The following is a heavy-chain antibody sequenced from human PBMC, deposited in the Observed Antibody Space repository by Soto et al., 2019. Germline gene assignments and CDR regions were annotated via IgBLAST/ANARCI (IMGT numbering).Heavy chain of an antibody. J-gene: IGHJ4*02. V-gene: IGHV1-2*04. CDR3: ARARTAMDKRLLDY. D-gene: IGHD5-18*01. Sequence: QVQLVQSGAEVKKPGASVKVSCKASGYTFTGYYMHWVRQAPGQGLEWMGWINPNSGGTNYAQKFQGWVNMTRDTSISTAYMALSRLRSDDTAVYYCARARTAMDKRLLDYWGQGTLVTVSS. CDR1: GYTFTGYY. CDR2: INPNSGGT.